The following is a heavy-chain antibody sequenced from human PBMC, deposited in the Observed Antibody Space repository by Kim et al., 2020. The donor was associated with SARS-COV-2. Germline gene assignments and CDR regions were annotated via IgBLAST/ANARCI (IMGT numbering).Heavy chain of an antibody. Sequence: GGSLRLSCAASGFTFSNAWMSWVRQAPGKGLEWVGRIKSKTDGGTTDYAAPVKGRFTISRDDSKNTLYLQMNSLKTEDTAVYYCTTDEDSVPPVLGGYYYYYGMDVWGQGTTVTVSS. J-gene: IGHJ6*02. V-gene: IGHV3-15*01. CDR3: TTDEDSVPPVLGGYYYYYGMDV. CDR2: IKSKTDGGTT. D-gene: IGHD2-15*01. CDR1: GFTFSNAW.